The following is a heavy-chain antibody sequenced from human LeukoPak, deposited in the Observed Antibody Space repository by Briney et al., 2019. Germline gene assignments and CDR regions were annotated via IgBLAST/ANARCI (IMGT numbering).Heavy chain of an antibody. CDR3: ASEPPYYYGMDV. CDR2: INHSGST. J-gene: IGHJ6*02. V-gene: IGHV4-34*01. CDR1: GGSFSGYY. Sequence: SETLSLTCDVYGGSFSGYYWSWIRQPPGKGLEWIGEINHSGSTNYNPSLKSRVTISVDTSKNQFSLKLSSVTAADTAVYYCASEPPYYYGMDVWGQGTTVTVSS.